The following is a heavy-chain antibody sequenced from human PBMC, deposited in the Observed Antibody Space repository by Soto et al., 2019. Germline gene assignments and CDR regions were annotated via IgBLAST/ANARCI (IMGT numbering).Heavy chain of an antibody. D-gene: IGHD2-21*01. CDR1: GFILSNYN. CDR3: ARGVVSFYGMDV. Sequence: GGSLRLSCAASGFILSNYNMNWVRQAPGKGLEWVSYISSSGSTIYYADSVKGRFTTSRDKAKNSLYLQMSSLRDEDTAVYYCARGVVSFYGMDVWGQGTTVNVSS. V-gene: IGHV3-48*02. CDR2: ISSSGSTI. J-gene: IGHJ6*02.